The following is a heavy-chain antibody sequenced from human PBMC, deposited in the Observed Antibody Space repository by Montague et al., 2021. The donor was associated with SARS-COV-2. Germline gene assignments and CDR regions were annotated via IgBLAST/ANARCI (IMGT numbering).Heavy chain of an antibody. Sequence: SETLSLTCAVYGGSFSRYSYSWVRQAPGKGLEWIGEITNSGSVNYQPSLNNRVTISVDPSRSQVSLRLTSVTVADTVIYFCARQKLRPHKPIKKEFYYYGLDIWGQGTTVTVS. CDR2: ITNSGSV. CDR1: GGSFSRYS. V-gene: IGHV4-34*01. J-gene: IGHJ6*02. CDR3: ARQKLRPHKPIKKEFYYYGLDI.